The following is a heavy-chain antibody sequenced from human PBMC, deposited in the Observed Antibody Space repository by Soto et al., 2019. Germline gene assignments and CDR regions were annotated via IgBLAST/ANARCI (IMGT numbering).Heavy chain of an antibody. CDR2: MNPNSGIT. J-gene: IGHJ4*02. D-gene: IGHD5-12*01. V-gene: IGHV1-69*04. CDR1: GYTFTSYD. CDR3: AREGGYDYEADFDY. Sequence: SVKVSCKASGYTFTSYDINWVRQATGQGLEWMGRMNPNSGITNYAQKFQGRVTITADKSTSTAYMELSSLRSEDTAVYYCAREGGYDYEADFDYWGQGTLVTVSS.